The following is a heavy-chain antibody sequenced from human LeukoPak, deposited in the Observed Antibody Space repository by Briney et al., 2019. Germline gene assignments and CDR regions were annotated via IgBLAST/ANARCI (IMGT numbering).Heavy chain of an antibody. CDR1: GGSISYYY. J-gene: IGHJ4*02. Sequence: SETLSLTCTVSGGSISYYYWSWIRQPPGKGLEWIGYIYYSGSTKYNPSLKSRVTISVDTSKNHFSLNLSSVTAADTAVYYCARLWFGELFDYWGQGTLVTVSS. D-gene: IGHD3-10*01. V-gene: IGHV4-59*08. CDR2: IYYSGST. CDR3: ARLWFGELFDY.